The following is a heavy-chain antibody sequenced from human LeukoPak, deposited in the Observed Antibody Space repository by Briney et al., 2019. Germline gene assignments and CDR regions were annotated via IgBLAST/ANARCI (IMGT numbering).Heavy chain of an antibody. CDR2: VSA. Sequence: ASVKVSCKASGYTLVSFGITWVRQAPGQGLEWMGWVSANRVTMTTDTSTNTAYLEVRSLRSDDTAVYYCARDRRDWFDSWGQGTLVTVSS. J-gene: IGHJ5*01. CDR1: GYTLVSFG. CDR3: ARDRRDWFDS. V-gene: IGHV1-18*01.